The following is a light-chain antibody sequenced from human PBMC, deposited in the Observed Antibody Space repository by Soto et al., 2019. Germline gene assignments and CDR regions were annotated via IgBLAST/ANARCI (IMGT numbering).Light chain of an antibody. Sequence: EIVMTQSPATLSVSPGERATLSCRASQSVSSNLAWYQQKPGQAPRLLIYGASTRATGIPARFSGSGSGTEFTPTISRLQCEDFAVYYCQQYNNWGTFGQGTKVEIK. V-gene: IGKV3-15*01. CDR1: QSVSSN. CDR3: QQYNNWGT. J-gene: IGKJ1*01. CDR2: GAS.